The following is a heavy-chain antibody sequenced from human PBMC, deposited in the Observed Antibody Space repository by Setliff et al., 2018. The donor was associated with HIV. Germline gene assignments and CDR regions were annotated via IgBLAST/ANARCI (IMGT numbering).Heavy chain of an antibody. Sequence: ASVKVSCKASGDTLTGYYMHWVRQAPGQGLEWMGWIKPSTGGINFAHKFQGRVTLTTDTSTSTAYMELRSLRSDDTAVYYCARSRNSILTGYYPTADFDYWGQGTLVTVSS. CDR2: IKPSTGGI. J-gene: IGHJ4*02. D-gene: IGHD3-9*01. V-gene: IGHV1-2*02. CDR3: ARSRNSILTGYYPTADFDY. CDR1: GDTLTGYY.